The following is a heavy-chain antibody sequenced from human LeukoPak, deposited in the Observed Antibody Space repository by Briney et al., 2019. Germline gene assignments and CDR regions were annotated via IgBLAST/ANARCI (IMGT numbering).Heavy chain of an antibody. J-gene: IGHJ6*03. D-gene: IGHD5-12*01. Sequence: ASVKVSCKASGYTFTSYDINWVRQATGQGLEWMGWMNPNSGNTGYAQKFQGRVTITRNTSISTAYMELSSLRSEDTAVYYCARVASEWLRFWSYYYYCMDVWGKGTTVTVSS. CDR3: ARVASEWLRFWSYYYYCMDV. CDR2: MNPNSGNT. V-gene: IGHV1-8*03. CDR1: GYTFTSYD.